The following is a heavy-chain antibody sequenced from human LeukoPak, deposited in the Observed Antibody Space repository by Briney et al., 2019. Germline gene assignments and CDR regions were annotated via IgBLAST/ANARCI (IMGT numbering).Heavy chain of an antibody. CDR1: GFTVSSNY. CDR3: ARGPSDSSGYYYVPEYYFDY. Sequence: PGGSLRLSCAASGFTVSSNYMSWVRQAPGKGLEWVSVIYSGGSTYYADSVKGGFTISRDNSKNTLYLQMNSLRAEDTAVYYCARGPSDSSGYYYVPEYYFDYWGQGTLVTVSS. D-gene: IGHD3-22*01. J-gene: IGHJ4*02. V-gene: IGHV3-66*01. CDR2: IYSGGST.